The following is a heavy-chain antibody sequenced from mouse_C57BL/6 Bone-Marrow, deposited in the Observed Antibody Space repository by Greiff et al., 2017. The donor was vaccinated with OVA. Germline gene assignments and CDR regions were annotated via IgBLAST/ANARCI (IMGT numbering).Heavy chain of an antibody. J-gene: IGHJ3*01. CDR3: ARLYSNYVGWFAY. D-gene: IGHD2-5*01. CDR1: GFTFSSYG. Sequence: EVQLVESGGDLVKPGGSLKLSCAASGFTFSSYGMSWVRQTPDKRLEWVATISSGGSYTYYPDSVKGRFTISRENAKNTLYLQMSSLKSEDTAMYYCARLYSNYVGWFAYWGQGTLVTVSA. CDR2: ISSGGSYT. V-gene: IGHV5-6*01.